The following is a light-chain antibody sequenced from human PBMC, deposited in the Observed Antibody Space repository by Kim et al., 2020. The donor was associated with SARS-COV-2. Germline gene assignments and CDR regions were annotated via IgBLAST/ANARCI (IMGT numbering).Light chain of an antibody. Sequence: SAGERATLSCRASQSVSSDYLAWYQQKPGQAPRLLIYGSSDRATGIPDRFSGSGSATDFTLTITRLEPEDFAVYYCQHFGTLPFTFGQGTKVDIK. CDR2: GSS. CDR3: QHFGTLPFT. J-gene: IGKJ2*01. V-gene: IGKV3-20*01. CDR1: QSVSSDY.